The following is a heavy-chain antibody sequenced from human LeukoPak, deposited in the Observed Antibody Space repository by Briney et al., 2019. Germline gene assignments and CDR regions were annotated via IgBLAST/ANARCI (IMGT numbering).Heavy chain of an antibody. Sequence: GGSLRLSCAASGFPFSSYPMHWVRQAPGKGLEWVAVISYDGTDKYYADSVKGRFTISRDNSRNTLFLQMNSLRAEDTAVYYCARDRDTVTYFDYWGQGTLVTVSS. CDR1: GFPFSSYP. D-gene: IGHD4-17*01. V-gene: IGHV3-30*04. CDR2: ISYDGTDK. J-gene: IGHJ4*02. CDR3: ARDRDTVTYFDY.